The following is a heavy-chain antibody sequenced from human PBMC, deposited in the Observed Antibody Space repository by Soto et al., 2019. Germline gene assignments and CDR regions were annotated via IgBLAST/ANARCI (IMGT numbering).Heavy chain of an antibody. CDR2: IIPILGTA. CDR1: GGTFSSYA. V-gene: IGHV1-69*12. J-gene: IGHJ2*01. Sequence: QVQLVQSGAEVKKPGSSVKVSCKASGGTFSSYAISWVRQAPGQGLEWMGGIIPILGTANYAQKFQGRVTSTADESTSTAYMELSSLRAEDTAVYYCAGGPVVVRKDWYFDLRGRGTLVTVSS. CDR3: AGGPVVVRKDWYFDL. D-gene: IGHD2-21*01.